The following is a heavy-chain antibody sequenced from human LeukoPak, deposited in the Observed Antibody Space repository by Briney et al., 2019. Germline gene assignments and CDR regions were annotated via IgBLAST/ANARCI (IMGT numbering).Heavy chain of an antibody. CDR3: ARETGYIDY. J-gene: IGHJ4*02. Sequence: ASVKVSCKASGYTFTSYGISWVRQAPGQGLEWMGWINTNTGNPTYAQGFTGRFVFSLDTSVTTAYLQINSLKAEDTAVYYCARETGYIDYWGQGTLVTVSS. CDR1: GYTFTSYG. CDR2: INTNTGNP. V-gene: IGHV7-4-1*02. D-gene: IGHD3-9*01.